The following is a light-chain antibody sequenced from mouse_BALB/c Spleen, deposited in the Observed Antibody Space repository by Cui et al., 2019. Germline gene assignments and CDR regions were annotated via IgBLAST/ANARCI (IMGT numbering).Light chain of an antibody. CDR2: AAT. Sequence: DIQMTQSPASQSASLAESVNSPCLARQTIGTWLAWYQQKPGKPPQLLIYAATSLADGVPSRFSGSGSGTKFSFKISSLQAEDFVSYYCQQPYSTPYTFGGGTKLEIK. CDR3: QQPYSTPYT. J-gene: IGKJ2*01. CDR1: QTIGTW. V-gene: IGKV12-98*01.